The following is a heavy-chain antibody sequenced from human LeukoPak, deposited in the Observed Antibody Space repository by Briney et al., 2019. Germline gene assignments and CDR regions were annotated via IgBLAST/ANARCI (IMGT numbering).Heavy chain of an antibody. CDR3: ARDIYTRRNFFAGFGLDY. J-gene: IGHJ4*02. D-gene: IGHD2-2*01. V-gene: IGHV1-2*02. CDR2: INPNNGGT. CDR1: GYIFTDYY. Sequence: GASVKVSCRASGYIFTDYYMHWVRQAPGQGVEWMGWINPNNGGTNYAQKFQGRVTMTRDTYIITAYMELSRLTSDDTAVYYCARDIYTRRNFFAGFGLDYWGQGTLVTVSS.